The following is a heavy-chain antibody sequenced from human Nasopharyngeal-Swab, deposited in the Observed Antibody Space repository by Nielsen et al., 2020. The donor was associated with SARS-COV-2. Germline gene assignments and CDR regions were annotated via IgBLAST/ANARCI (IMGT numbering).Heavy chain of an antibody. CDR3: ARDGQSRTNWFDP. Sequence: GESLKISCAASGFTFNVYWMSWVRQVPGKGLEWVANIKQDASEVYYVDSVKGRFTISRDNAKNSLYLQMNSLRAEDTAVYYCARDGQSRTNWFDPWGQGTVVTVSS. J-gene: IGHJ5*02. CDR2: IKQDASEV. CDR1: GFTFNVYW. D-gene: IGHD2-8*01. V-gene: IGHV3-7*01.